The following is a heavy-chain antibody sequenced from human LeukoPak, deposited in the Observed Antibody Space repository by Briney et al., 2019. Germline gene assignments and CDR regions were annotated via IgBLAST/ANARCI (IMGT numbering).Heavy chain of an antibody. CDR1: GFSLSDYY. J-gene: IGHJ6*03. V-gene: IGHV3-11*01. CDR3: GRILAGARYYYYMDV. Sequence: PGGSLRLSCAASGFSLSDYYMSWIRQAPGKGLEWVSYTSSSGSTIYYADSVKGRFTISRDNAKKSLDLQMNSLRAEDTAVYYCGRILAGARYYYYMDVWGKGTTVTVSS. CDR2: TSSSGSTI.